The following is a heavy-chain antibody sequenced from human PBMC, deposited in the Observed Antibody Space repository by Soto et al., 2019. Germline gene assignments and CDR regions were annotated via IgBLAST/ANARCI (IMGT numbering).Heavy chain of an antibody. V-gene: IGHV1-69*02. CDR1: GGTFSSYT. Sequence: QVQLVQSGAEVKKPGSSVKVSCKASGGTFSSYTISWVRQAPGQGLEWMGRIIPILGIANYAQKFQGRVTITADKSTSTAYMELSSLRSEDTAVYYCAGVGDSYPSSCFQHWGQGTLVTVSS. J-gene: IGHJ1*01. CDR3: AGVGDSYPSSCFQH. CDR2: IIPILGIA. D-gene: IGHD3-16*01.